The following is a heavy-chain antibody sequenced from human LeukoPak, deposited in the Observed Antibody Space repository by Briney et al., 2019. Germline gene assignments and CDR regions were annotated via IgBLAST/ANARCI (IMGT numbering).Heavy chain of an antibody. D-gene: IGHD6-13*01. J-gene: IGHJ5*02. V-gene: IGHV4-59*01. CDR3: ARVNIVAGWFDP. CDR2: ISNTGST. CDR1: GGSITYFY. Sequence: SETLSLTCTVSGGSITYFYWNWIRQSPEKGLEWIGYISNTGSTNYNPSLKSRVAISVDTSKNQFSLNLSSVTAADTAVYYCARVNIVAGWFDPWGQGTPVTVSS.